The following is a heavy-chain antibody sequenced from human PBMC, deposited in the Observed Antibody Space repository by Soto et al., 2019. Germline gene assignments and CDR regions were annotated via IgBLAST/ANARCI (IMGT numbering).Heavy chain of an antibody. D-gene: IGHD2-15*01. CDR3: ARDLRYCSGGSCQNDY. Sequence: ASVKVSCKASGYTFTSCDINWVRQAPGQGLEWMGWMNPNSGNTGYAQKFQGRVTMTRNTSVSTAYMELSSLRSEDTAVYYCARDLRYCSGGSCQNDYWGQGTLVTVSS. J-gene: IGHJ4*02. V-gene: IGHV1-8*01. CDR1: GYTFTSCD. CDR2: MNPNSGNT.